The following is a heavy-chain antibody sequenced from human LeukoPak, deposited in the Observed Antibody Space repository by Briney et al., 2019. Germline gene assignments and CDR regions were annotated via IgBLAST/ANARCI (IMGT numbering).Heavy chain of an antibody. J-gene: IGHJ4*02. V-gene: IGHV3-21*01. CDR2: ISSSSSYI. D-gene: IGHD2-15*01. CDR3: ARDYYCSGGSCYSPHY. Sequence: GGSLRLSCAASGFTFSSYSMNWVRQAPGKGLEWVSSISSSSSYIYYADSVKGRFTISRDNAKNSLYLQMNSLRAEDTAVYYCARDYYCSGGSCYSPHYWGQGTLATVSS. CDR1: GFTFSSYS.